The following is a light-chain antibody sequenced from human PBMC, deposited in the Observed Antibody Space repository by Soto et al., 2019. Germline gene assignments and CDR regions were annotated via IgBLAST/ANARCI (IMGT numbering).Light chain of an antibody. CDR2: GAS. CDR1: QSVSSSY. V-gene: IGKV3-20*01. Sequence: EIVLTQSPGTLSLSPGERATLSCRASQSVSSSYLAWYQQKPGQAPRLLIYGASSRATGIPDRFSASGSGTDFTLTISRLEPEDFAVYYCQHYGRSSWTFGQGTKVEIK. CDR3: QHYGRSSWT. J-gene: IGKJ1*01.